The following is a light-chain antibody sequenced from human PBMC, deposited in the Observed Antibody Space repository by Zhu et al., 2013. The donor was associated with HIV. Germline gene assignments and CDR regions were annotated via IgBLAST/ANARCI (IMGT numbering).Light chain of an antibody. CDR3: CSYASSNIYV. Sequence: QSALTQPASVSGSLGQSTTISCTGTSSDIGTYNFVSWYQHHPDKAPKLVIFEVSNRPSGVPNRFSGSKSGNTASLTISGLQAEDEADYYCCSYASSNIYVFGSGTKVTVL. V-gene: IGLV2-23*02. CDR1: SSDIGTYNF. CDR2: EVS. J-gene: IGLJ1*01.